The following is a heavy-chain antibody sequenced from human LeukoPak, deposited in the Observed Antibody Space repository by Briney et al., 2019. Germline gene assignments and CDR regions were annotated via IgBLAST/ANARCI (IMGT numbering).Heavy chain of an antibody. CDR1: GGTFSSYA. D-gene: IGHD2-2*02. Sequence: SVKVSCNASGGTFSSYAISWVRQAPGQGLESMGRIIPIFGIANYAQKFQGRVTITADKSTSTAYMELSSLRSEDTAVYYCARDPRYCSSTSCYIDYWGQGTLVTVSS. V-gene: IGHV1-69*04. J-gene: IGHJ4*02. CDR3: ARDPRYCSSTSCYIDY. CDR2: IIPIFGIA.